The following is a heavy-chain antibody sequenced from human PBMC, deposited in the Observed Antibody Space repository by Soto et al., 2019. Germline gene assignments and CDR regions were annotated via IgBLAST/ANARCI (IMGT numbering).Heavy chain of an antibody. CDR1: GGTFSSYT. V-gene: IGHV1-69*08. D-gene: IGHD1-7*01. CDR2: IIPIHGIA. CDR3: ARDLEESNWNYLVNWFDP. Sequence: QVQLVQSGAEVKKPGSSVKVSCKASGGTFSSYTISWVRQAPGQGLEWMGRIIPIHGIANYAQKFQGRVTITADKPTSTAYMELSSLRYEDTAVYYCARDLEESNWNYLVNWFDPWGQGTLVTVSS. J-gene: IGHJ5*02.